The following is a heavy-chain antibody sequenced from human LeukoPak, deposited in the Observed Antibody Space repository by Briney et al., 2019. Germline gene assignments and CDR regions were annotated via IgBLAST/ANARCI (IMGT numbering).Heavy chain of an antibody. D-gene: IGHD3-3*01. J-gene: IGHJ5*02. CDR1: GFTFSSYW. CDR3: ARLNWDDGVESGFDQ. Sequence: GGSLRLSCAASGFTFSSYWMSWVRQAPGKGLEWVANIRQDGNEIYYADSVKGRFTISRDNAKNSLYLQMNILRAEDTAVYYCARLNWDDGVESGFDQWGQGILVTVSS. V-gene: IGHV3-7*01. CDR2: IRQDGNEI.